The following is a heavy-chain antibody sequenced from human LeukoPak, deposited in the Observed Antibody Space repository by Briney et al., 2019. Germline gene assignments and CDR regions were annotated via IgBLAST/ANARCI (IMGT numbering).Heavy chain of an antibody. CDR3: ARAGDWGYYFDY. V-gene: IGHV3-7*03. Sequence: GGSLRLSCTASGFTLSYYWMSWVRQAPGKGLEWVANIKYDGSERYYVDSVKGRFTISRDNTKNSLYLQMNSLRAEDTAVYYCARAGDWGYYFDYWGQGTLVTVSS. D-gene: IGHD7-27*01. J-gene: IGHJ4*02. CDR1: GFTLSYYW. CDR2: IKYDGSER.